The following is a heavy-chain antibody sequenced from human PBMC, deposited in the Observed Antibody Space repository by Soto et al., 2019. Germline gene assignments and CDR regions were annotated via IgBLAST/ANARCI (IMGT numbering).Heavy chain of an antibody. Sequence: SETLSLTCTVSDGSISSNYWSWIRQPPGKGLEWIGYSFYSGSTNYNPSLESRVTISVDTSKNQFSLKVNSVTAADTAVYYCARHYPIGNNWSYFDYWGQGTLVTVSS. V-gene: IGHV4-59*08. CDR3: ARHYPIGNNWSYFDY. D-gene: IGHD1-1*01. J-gene: IGHJ4*02. CDR1: DGSISSNY. CDR2: SFYSGST.